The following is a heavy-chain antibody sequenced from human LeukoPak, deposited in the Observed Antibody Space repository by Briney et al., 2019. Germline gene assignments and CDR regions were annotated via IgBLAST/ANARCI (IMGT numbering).Heavy chain of an antibody. CDR3: ARGPRLLWFGELLYSRYFDY. D-gene: IGHD3-10*01. Sequence: SETLSLTCTVSGGSIRSYYWTWIRQPPGKGLEWIGYIFYSGSTSYNPSLKSRVTISVDTSKNQFSLKLSSVTAADTAVYYCARGPRLLWFGELLYSRYFDYWGQGTLVTVSS. V-gene: IGHV4-59*12. J-gene: IGHJ4*02. CDR2: IFYSGST. CDR1: GGSIRSYY.